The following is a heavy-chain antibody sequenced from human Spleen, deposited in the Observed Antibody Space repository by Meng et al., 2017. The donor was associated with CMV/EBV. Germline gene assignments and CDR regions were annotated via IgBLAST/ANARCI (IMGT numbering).Heavy chain of an antibody. CDR1: GGSFSDYF. CDR2: INHSGST. CDR3: ARAGINGTTYWFDP. Sequence: SETLSLTCAVYGGSFSDYFWSWIRQPPGKGLEWIGEINHSGSTNYNPSLKSRVTISVDTSKNQFSLKLSSVTAADTAVYYCARAGINGTTYWFDPWGQGTLVTVSS. J-gene: IGHJ5*02. V-gene: IGHV4-34*01. D-gene: IGHD1-7*01.